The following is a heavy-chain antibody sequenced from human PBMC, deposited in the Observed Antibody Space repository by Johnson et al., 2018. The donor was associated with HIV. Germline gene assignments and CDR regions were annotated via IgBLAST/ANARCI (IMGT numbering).Heavy chain of an antibody. CDR1: GFTFDDYG. D-gene: IGHD6-19*01. V-gene: IGHV3-20*04. CDR3: ARPDGAVASDFNAFDI. Sequence: QLVESWGGVVRPGGSLRLSCAASGFTFDDYGMSWVRQAPGKGLEWVSGINWNGGSTGYADSVKGRFTISRDNAKNSLYLQMNSLRAEDTALYYFARPDGAVASDFNAFDIWGQGTMVTVSS. J-gene: IGHJ3*02. CDR2: INWNGGST.